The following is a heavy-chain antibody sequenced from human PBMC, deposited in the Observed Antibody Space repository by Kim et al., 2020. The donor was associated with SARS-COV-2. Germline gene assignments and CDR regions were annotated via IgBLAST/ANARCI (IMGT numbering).Heavy chain of an antibody. Sequence: GRGTNYGDSVRGRFTISREKAKNSLYVQMNSLRVDDTAVYYCAKEHWGPEYWGQGTLVTVSS. D-gene: IGHD7-27*01. J-gene: IGHJ4*02. CDR3: AKEHWGPEY. CDR2: GRGT. V-gene: IGHV3-7*01.